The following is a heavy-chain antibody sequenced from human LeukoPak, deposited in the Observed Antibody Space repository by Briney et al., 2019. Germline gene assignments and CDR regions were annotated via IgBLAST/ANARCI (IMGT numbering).Heavy chain of an antibody. V-gene: IGHV4-31*03. D-gene: IGHD2-2*01. Sequence: SQTLSLTCTVSGGSISSGGYYWSWIRQHPGKGLEWIGYIYYSGSTNYNPSLKSRVTISVDTSKNQFSLNLTSVTTADTAVYYCARVSCSSTSCPRRDALDVWGQGTMVTVSS. CDR2: IYYSGST. J-gene: IGHJ3*01. CDR3: ARVSCSSTSCPRRDALDV. CDR1: GGSISSGGYY.